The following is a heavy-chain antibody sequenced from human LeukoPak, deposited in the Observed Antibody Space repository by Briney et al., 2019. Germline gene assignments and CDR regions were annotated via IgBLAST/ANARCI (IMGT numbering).Heavy chain of an antibody. CDR2: IYPGDSDT. CDR1: GYSFSSYW. CDR3: ARRVTTVTNFDY. Sequence: PGESLKISCKASGYSFSSYWIGWVRQMPGKGLECMGIIYPGDSDTRYSPAFQGQVTISADKSISTAYLRWSSLKASDTAMYYCARRVTTVTNFDYWGQGTLVTVSS. D-gene: IGHD4-17*01. J-gene: IGHJ4*02. V-gene: IGHV5-51*01.